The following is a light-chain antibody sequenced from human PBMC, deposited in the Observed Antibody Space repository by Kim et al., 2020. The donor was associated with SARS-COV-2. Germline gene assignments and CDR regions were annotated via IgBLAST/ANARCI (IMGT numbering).Light chain of an antibody. Sequence: AIRMTQSPSSFSASTGDRVTITCRASQSISSYLAWYQQKPGKAPKLLIYAASTLQSGVPSRFSGGGFGTDFTLTISCLQSEDFATYYCQQYYTYPYTFGQGTKLEI. J-gene: IGKJ2*01. CDR2: AAS. CDR1: QSISSY. CDR3: QQYYTYPYT. V-gene: IGKV1-8*01.